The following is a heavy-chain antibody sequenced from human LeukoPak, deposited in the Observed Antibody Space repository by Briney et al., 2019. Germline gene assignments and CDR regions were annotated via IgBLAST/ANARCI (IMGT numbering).Heavy chain of an antibody. CDR2: ISYDESNK. V-gene: IGHV3-30*03. Sequence: GGSLRLSCAASGFTFSSYGMHWVRQAPGKGLEWVAVISYDESNKYYADSVKGRFTISRDNSKNALYLQMNSLRAEGTAVYYCARGRGSYSADYWGQGTLVTVSS. CDR3: ARGRGSYSADY. J-gene: IGHJ4*02. D-gene: IGHD1-26*01. CDR1: GFTFSSYG.